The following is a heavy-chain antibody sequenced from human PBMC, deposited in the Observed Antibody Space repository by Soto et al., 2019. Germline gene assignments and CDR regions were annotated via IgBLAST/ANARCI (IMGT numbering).Heavy chain of an antibody. V-gene: IGHV1-69*01. CDR1: GGTFSSYA. D-gene: IGHD3-22*01. CDR2: IIPIFGTA. CDR3: AGYYYDSSGYYLSDAFDI. J-gene: IGHJ3*02. Sequence: QVQLVQSGAEVKKPGSSVKVSCKASGGTFSSYAISWVRQAPGQGLEWMGGIIPIFGTANYAQKFQGRVTITADESTSTAYMELSSLRSEDTAVYYCAGYYYDSSGYYLSDAFDIWGQGTMVTVSS.